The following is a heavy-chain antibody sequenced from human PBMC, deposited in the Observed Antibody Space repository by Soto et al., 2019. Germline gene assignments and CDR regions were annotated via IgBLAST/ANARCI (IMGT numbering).Heavy chain of an antibody. D-gene: IGHD3-16*01. CDR1: GFSIRIFY. V-gene: IGHV4-59*08. Sequence: LETLSLTCTFSGFSIRIFYLTLIRQPPGKGLEWIGYISDSGTIYYNPSLKSRVTISVDTSKNQFSLRLTSVAAADTAVYFCESSAHISYGGNNLDYWGQGTLVTVSS. CDR3: ESSAHISYGGNNLDY. CDR2: ISDSGTI. J-gene: IGHJ4*02.